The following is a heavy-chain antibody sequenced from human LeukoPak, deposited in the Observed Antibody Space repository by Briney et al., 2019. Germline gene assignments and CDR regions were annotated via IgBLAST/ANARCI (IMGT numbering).Heavy chain of an antibody. J-gene: IGHJ4*01. CDR1: GGIFSSYA. D-gene: IGHD6-19*01. CDR3: AREGPLSSGWPYSWSYYDY. CDR2: IILIRGIA. V-gene: IGHV1-69*04. Sequence: GSGVTVSRQGSGGIFSSYAFSLVRQPPAQGVEWVGGIILIRGIANYAQKFQGRVTITADKSANTAYMELSSLRSEDTAVYYCAREGPLSSGWPYSWSYYDYWGQATLVTVSS.